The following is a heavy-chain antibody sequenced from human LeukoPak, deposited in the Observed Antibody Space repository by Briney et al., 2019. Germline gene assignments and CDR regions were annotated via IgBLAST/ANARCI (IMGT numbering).Heavy chain of an antibody. Sequence: PGGSLRLSCTASGFTFSSYWMHWVRQAPGKGLVWVSRINSDGSSTSYADSVKGRFTISRDNAKNTLYLQMNSLRAEDTAVYYCARDLRSYYYDSSGYSDYWGQGTLVTVSS. CDR2: INSDGSST. J-gene: IGHJ4*02. V-gene: IGHV3-74*01. CDR3: ARDLRSYYYDSSGYSDY. CDR1: GFTFSSYW. D-gene: IGHD3-22*01.